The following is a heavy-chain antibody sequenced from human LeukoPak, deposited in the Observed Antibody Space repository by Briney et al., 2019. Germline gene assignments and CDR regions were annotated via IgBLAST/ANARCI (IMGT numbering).Heavy chain of an antibody. CDR2: IYSGGST. Sequence: PGGSLRLSCAASGFTVSSNYMSWVRRAPGKGLEWVSVIYSGGSTYYADSVKGRFTISRDNSKNTLYLQMNSLRAEDTAVYYRASPVITFGGVIDWGQGTLVTVSS. CDR3: ASPVITFGGVID. V-gene: IGHV3-66*01. J-gene: IGHJ4*02. CDR1: GFTVSSNY. D-gene: IGHD3-16*01.